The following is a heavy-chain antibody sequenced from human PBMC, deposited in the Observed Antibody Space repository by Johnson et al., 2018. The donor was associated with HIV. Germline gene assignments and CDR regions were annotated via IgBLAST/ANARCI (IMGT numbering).Heavy chain of an antibody. CDR2: ISWSSGTI. CDR1: GFTFEDYA. V-gene: IGHV3-9*01. D-gene: IGHD3-3*01. CDR3: ARDRYYDFWSGYRTFDI. Sequence: LLVESGGALVQPGRSLRLSCVASGFTFEDYAMYWVRQAPGKGLEWVSGISWSSGTIDYADSVKGRFTISRDNAKNSLYLQMNSLRAEDTAVYYCARDRYYDFWSGYRTFDIWGQGTMVTVSS. J-gene: IGHJ3*02.